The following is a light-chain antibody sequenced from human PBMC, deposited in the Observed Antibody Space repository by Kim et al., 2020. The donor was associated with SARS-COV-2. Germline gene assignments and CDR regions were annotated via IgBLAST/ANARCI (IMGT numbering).Light chain of an antibody. Sequence: DIQMTQSPSSLSASVGDRVTITCRASQVISNSLAWYQQKPGKAPKLLLSVASDLESGVPSRFRGSGSGTDYTLTISNLQPEDFATYYCQQCYSSPWTFGPGTKVDIK. CDR2: VAS. CDR3: QQCYSSPWT. J-gene: IGKJ1*01. V-gene: IGKV1-NL1*01. CDR1: QVISNS.